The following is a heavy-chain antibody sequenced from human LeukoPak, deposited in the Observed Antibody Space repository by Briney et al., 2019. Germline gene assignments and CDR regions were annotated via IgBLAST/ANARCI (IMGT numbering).Heavy chain of an antibody. D-gene: IGHD6-13*01. CDR2: IYHSGST. Sequence: SGTLSLTCAVSGGSISSSNWWSWVRQPPGKGLEWIGEIYHSGSTNYNQSLKSRVTISVDKSKNQFSLKLSSVTAADTAVYYRARGSIAAGWYYFDYWGQGTLVTVSS. J-gene: IGHJ4*02. CDR1: GGSISSSNW. CDR3: ARGSIAAGWYYFDY. V-gene: IGHV4-4*02.